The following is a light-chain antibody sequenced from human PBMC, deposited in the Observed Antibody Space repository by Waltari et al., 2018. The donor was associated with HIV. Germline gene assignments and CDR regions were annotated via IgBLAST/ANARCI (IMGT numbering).Light chain of an antibody. CDR3: QSYDSSLSGVV. CDR2: GTT. V-gene: IGLV1-40*01. Sequence: QSVLTQPPSVSGAPGQRVTISCTGSSSHIGAGYDVHWYQQLPGTAPKLLIDGTTNRPAGVPDRCSGSKAGTSASLAITGLQAEDEADYYCQSYDSSLSGVVFGGGTKLTVL. J-gene: IGLJ2*01. CDR1: SSHIGAGYD.